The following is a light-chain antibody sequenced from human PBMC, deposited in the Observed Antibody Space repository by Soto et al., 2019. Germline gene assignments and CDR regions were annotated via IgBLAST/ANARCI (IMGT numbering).Light chain of an antibody. CDR3: KQHGTTPWT. J-gene: IGKJ1*01. CDR1: QSVSSNY. V-gene: IGKV3-20*01. Sequence: ENVLTQSPGTPAFSPGGRATLSRRASQSVSSNYLIWYQQKPGQAHRPLIYGAYSRVPGIQDRFSGSGSGTDFTLTIRRLEPEDFAVFYCKQHGTTPWTFGQGTKVDIK. CDR2: GAY.